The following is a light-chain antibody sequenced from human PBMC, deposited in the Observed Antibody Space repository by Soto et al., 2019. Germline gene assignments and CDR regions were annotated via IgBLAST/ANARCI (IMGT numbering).Light chain of an antibody. CDR3: QQSSSTPQP. CDR1: QSISSY. J-gene: IGKJ1*01. V-gene: IGKV1-39*01. Sequence: IQTTQARNPLSACVGYIVTITCRASQSISSYLNWYQQKPGKAPKLLIYAASSLQSGVPSRFSGSGSGTDFTLTISIVQPEDFATYYCQQSSSTPQPFGQGTKVDIK. CDR2: AAS.